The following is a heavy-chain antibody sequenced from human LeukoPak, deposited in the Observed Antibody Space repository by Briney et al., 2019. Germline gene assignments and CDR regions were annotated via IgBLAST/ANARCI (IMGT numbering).Heavy chain of an antibody. D-gene: IGHD3-3*01. Sequence: GGSLRPSCAASGFTFSSYAMSWVRQAPGKGLEWVSAISGSGGSTYYADSVKGRFTISRDNSKNTLYLQMNSLRAEDTAVYYCAKGITIFGVVTEYFQHWGQGTLVTVSS. CDR3: AKGITIFGVVTEYFQH. J-gene: IGHJ1*01. V-gene: IGHV3-23*01. CDR1: GFTFSSYA. CDR2: ISGSGGST.